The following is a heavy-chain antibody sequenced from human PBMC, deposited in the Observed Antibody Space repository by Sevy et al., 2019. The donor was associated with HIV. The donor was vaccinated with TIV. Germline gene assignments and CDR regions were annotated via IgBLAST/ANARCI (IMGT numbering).Heavy chain of an antibody. Sequence: GGSLRLSCAASGFTFDDFAMHWVRQVPGKGLEWVSGLNWDSGSVAYADSVKGPFTISRDNAKNALFLQMNSLRAEDTALYYCAKDIGATGIAVVANWGQGIQVTVSS. J-gene: IGHJ4*02. D-gene: IGHD6-19*01. V-gene: IGHV3-9*01. CDR3: AKDIGATGIAVVAN. CDR1: GFTFDDFA. CDR2: LNWDSGSV.